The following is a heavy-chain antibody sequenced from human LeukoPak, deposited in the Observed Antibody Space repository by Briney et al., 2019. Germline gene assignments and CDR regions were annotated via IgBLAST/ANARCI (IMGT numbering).Heavy chain of an antibody. D-gene: IGHD2-2*02. CDR2: ISSSSTI. Sequence: GGSLRLSCAASGFTFSSYSMNWVRQAPGKGLEWVSYISSSSTIYYADSVKGRFTISRDNAKNSLYLQMNSLRAEDTAVYYCARVGYCSSTSCYRGGYYYYMDVWGKGTTVTVSS. J-gene: IGHJ6*03. CDR3: ARVGYCSSTSCYRGGYYYYMDV. CDR1: GFTFSSYS. V-gene: IGHV3-48*01.